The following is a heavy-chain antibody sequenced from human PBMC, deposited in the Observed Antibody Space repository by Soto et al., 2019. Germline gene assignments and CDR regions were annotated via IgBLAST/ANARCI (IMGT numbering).Heavy chain of an antibody. CDR2: ISAYNGNT. D-gene: IGHD4-17*01. CDR3: ARLRLEDYVEWGLDS. Sequence: GASVKVSCKASGYTFTSYGISWVRQAPGQGLEWMGWISAYNGNTNYAQKLQGRVTMTTDTSTSTAYMELRSLRSDDTAVYYCARLRLEDYVEWGLDSWGQGTMVTVSS. CDR1: GYTFTSYG. V-gene: IGHV1-18*01. J-gene: IGHJ3*02.